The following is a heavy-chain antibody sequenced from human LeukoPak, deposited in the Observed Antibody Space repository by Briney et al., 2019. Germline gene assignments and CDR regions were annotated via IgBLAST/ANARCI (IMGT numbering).Heavy chain of an antibody. V-gene: IGHV1-46*01. CDR1: GYSFSSYY. Sequence: ASVKVSCTASGYSFSSYYMHWVRQAPGQGLEWMGVINPSGGGTSYAEKFQGRVTMTGDTSTSTVYMELSSLRSEDTALYYCARGEYCTAGTCPPGLSWGQGTLVTVSS. CDR3: ARGEYCTAGTCPPGLS. CDR2: INPSGGGT. D-gene: IGHD2-15*01. J-gene: IGHJ4*02.